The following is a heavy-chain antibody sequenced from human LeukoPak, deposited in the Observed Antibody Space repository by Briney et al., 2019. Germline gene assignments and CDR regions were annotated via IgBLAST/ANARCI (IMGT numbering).Heavy chain of an antibody. CDR3: ARDPPGDAFDI. V-gene: IGHV4-34*01. J-gene: IGHJ3*02. CDR2: INHSGST. CDR1: GGSFSGYY. Sequence: SETLSLTCAVYGGSFSGYYWSWIRQPPGKGLEWIGEINHSGSTNYNPSLKSRVTISVDTSKNQFPLKLSSVTAADTAVYYCARDPPGDAFDIWGQGTMVTVSS.